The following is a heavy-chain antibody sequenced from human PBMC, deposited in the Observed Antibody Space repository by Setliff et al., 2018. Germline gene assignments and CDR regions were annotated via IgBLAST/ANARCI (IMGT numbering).Heavy chain of an antibody. CDR3: ARDRGYCSSTACYPYLPCLDV. D-gene: IGHD2-2*01. CDR2: INPKGGGT. Sequence: GASVKVSCKASGYTFTGYYMHWVRQAPGQGLGWMGGINPKGGGTNYEKKVQGWVTMTRDTSISTAYMDLSRLRSDASAVYYCARDRGYCSSTACYPYLPCLDVWGQGTMVTVSS. CDR1: GYTFTGYY. J-gene: IGHJ3*01. V-gene: IGHV1-2*04.